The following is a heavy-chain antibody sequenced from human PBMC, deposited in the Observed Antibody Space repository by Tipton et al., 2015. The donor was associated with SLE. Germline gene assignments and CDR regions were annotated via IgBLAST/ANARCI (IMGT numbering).Heavy chain of an antibody. Sequence: TLSLTCTVSGGPISSYYWSWIRQPPWKGLEWIGYIYYSGSTNYNPSLKSRVTISVDTSKNQFSLKLSSVTAADTAVYYCARRLTRYSGYDYFDYWGQGTLVTVCS. V-gene: IGHV4-59*08. CDR1: GGPISSYY. CDR2: IYYSGST. CDR3: ARRLTRYSGYDYFDY. J-gene: IGHJ4*02. D-gene: IGHD5-12*01.